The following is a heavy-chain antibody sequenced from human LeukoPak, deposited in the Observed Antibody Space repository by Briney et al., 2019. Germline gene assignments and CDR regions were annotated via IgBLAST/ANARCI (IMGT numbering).Heavy chain of an antibody. Sequence: ASVKVSCKAFGYTFTTYAMNWVRQAPGQGLEWMGWINTNTGNPTYAQGFTGRFVFSLDTSVSTAYLQISSLKAEDTAVYYCAREVSELLWFGEYDYWGQGTLVTVSS. D-gene: IGHD3-10*01. CDR1: GYTFTTYA. V-gene: IGHV7-4-1*02. J-gene: IGHJ4*02. CDR2: INTNTGNP. CDR3: AREVSELLWFGEYDY.